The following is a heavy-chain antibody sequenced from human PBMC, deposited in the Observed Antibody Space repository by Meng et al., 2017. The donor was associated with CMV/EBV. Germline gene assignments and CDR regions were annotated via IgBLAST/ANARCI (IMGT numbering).Heavy chain of an antibody. D-gene: IGHD3-22*01. J-gene: IGHJ4*02. V-gene: IGHV3-21*01. CDR1: GFTFSSYS. CDR2: ISSSSYI. Sequence: SGFTFSSYSMNWVRQAPGKGLEWVSSISSSSYIYYADSVKGRFTISRDNAKNSLYLQMNSLRAEDTAVYYCARAYYYDSSGYYVFDYWGQGTLVTVSS. CDR3: ARAYYYDSSGYYVFDY.